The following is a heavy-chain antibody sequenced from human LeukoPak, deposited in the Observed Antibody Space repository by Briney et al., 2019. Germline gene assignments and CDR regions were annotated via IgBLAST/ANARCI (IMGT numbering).Heavy chain of an antibody. CDR1: GFTFNNNA. CDR2: INGGGDAT. Sequence: GGSLRLSCAASGFTFNNNAMSWVRQAPGKGLEWVSAINGGGDATEYADSVKGRFTISRDNSKNTLYLQMNSLRPDDTAVYYCARCTASCYANAFDVWGQGTLLTVSS. J-gene: IGHJ3*01. CDR3: ARCTASCYANAFDV. D-gene: IGHD2-2*01. V-gene: IGHV3-23*01.